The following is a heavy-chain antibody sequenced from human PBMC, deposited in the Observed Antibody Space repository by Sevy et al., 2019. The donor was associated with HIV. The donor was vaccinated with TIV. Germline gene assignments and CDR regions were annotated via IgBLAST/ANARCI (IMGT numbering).Heavy chain of an antibody. Sequence: GGSLRLSCAASGFTFSSYEMNWVRQAPGKGLEWVSYISSSGSTIYYADAVKGRFTISRDNGKNSLYMQMNSLRTEDTAVYYCARAYQGLVDYYYYGMDVWGQGTTVTVSS. D-gene: IGHD2-15*01. CDR2: ISSSGSTI. CDR1: GFTFSSYE. J-gene: IGHJ6*02. V-gene: IGHV3-48*03. CDR3: ARAYQGLVDYYYYGMDV.